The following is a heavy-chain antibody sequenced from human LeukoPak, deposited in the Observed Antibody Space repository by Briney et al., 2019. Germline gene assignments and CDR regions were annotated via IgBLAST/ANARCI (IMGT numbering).Heavy chain of an antibody. D-gene: IGHD6-13*01. CDR3: ARVGRGIAAAGTDY. CDR1: GGSFSGYY. CDR2: INHSGST. J-gene: IGHJ4*02. V-gene: IGHV4-34*01. Sequence: SETLSLTCAVYGGSFSGYYWSWIRQPPGKGLEWLGEINHSGSTNYNPSLKSRVTISVDTSKNQFSLKLSSVTAADTAVYYCARVGRGIAAAGTDYWGQGTLVTVSS.